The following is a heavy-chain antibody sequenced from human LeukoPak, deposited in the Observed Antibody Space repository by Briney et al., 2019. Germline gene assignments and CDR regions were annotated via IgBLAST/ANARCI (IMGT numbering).Heavy chain of an antibody. Sequence: GGSLRLSCAASGFTFSSYEMNWVRQAPGKGLEWVSYISSSGSTIYYADSVKGRFTISRDNAKNSLYLQKNSLRAEDTAVYYCARVDDIGYYGMDVWGQGPRSPSP. J-gene: IGHJ6*02. CDR2: ISSSGSTI. V-gene: IGHV3-48*03. CDR3: ARVDDIGYYGMDV. D-gene: IGHD3-9*01. CDR1: GFTFSSYE.